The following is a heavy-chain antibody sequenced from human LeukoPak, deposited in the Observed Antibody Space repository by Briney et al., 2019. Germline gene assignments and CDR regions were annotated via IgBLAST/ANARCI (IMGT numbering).Heavy chain of an antibody. Sequence: SETLSLTCAVSGGSISSYYWSWIRQPAGKGLEWIGRIYTSGSTNYNPSLKSRVTMSVDTSKNQFSLKLSSVTAADTAVYYCAREVPTAMGNNWFDPWGQGTLVTVSS. J-gene: IGHJ5*02. D-gene: IGHD5-18*01. CDR3: AREVPTAMGNNWFDP. CDR1: GGSISSYY. V-gene: IGHV4-4*07. CDR2: IYTSGST.